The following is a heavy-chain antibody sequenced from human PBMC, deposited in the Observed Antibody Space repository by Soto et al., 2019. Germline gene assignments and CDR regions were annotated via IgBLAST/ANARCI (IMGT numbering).Heavy chain of an antibody. CDR1: GFTFSSYS. CDR3: ARDQVPGLDAFDI. Sequence: GWSLRLSCAASGFTFSSYSMNWVRQAPGKGLEWVSSISRSAGNTYYADSVKGRFTISRDNAKNSMYLQMNSLRAEDTAVYYCARDQVPGLDAFDIWGQGTMVTVSS. CDR2: ISRSAGNT. V-gene: IGHV3-21*01. J-gene: IGHJ3*02.